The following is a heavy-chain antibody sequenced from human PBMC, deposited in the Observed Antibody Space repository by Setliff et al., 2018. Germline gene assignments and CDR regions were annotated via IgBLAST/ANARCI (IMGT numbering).Heavy chain of an antibody. V-gene: IGHV4-61*02. D-gene: IGHD3-10*01. CDR1: GGSISSGSYY. CDR2: LHTSGST. Sequence: SETLSLTCAVSGGSISSGSYYWSWIRQPAGKGLEWVGRLHTSGSTNYNPYLKGRVTISVDTSRNQFSLNLSSVTASDTAVYYCARDNRARHYMDVWGKGTTVTVSS. CDR3: ARDNRARHYMDV. J-gene: IGHJ6*03.